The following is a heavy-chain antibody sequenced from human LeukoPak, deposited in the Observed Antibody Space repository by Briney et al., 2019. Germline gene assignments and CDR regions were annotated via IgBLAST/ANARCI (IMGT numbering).Heavy chain of an antibody. D-gene: IGHD3-16*01. V-gene: IGHV3-30*18. CDR1: GFTFSSYG. CDR3: AKDDDNQGDLGY. Sequence: PGRSLRLSCAASGFTFSSYGMHWVRQAPGKGLEWVAVISYDGSNKYYADSVKGRFTISRDNSKNTLYLQMNSLRAEDTAVYYCAKDDDNQGDLGYWGQGTLVTVSS. CDR2: ISYDGSNK. J-gene: IGHJ4*02.